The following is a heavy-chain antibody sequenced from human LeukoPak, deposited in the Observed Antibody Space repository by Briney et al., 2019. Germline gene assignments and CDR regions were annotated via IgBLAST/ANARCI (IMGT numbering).Heavy chain of an antibody. CDR1: GGSISSGGYY. CDR2: IYYSGST. J-gene: IGHJ5*02. Sequence: SQTLSLTCTVSGGSISSGGYYWSWIRQYPGKGLEWIGYIYYSGSTYYNPSLKSRVTISVDTSKNQFSLKLSSVTAADTAVYYCARVRYFSWFDPWGQGTLVTVSS. V-gene: IGHV4-31*03. CDR3: ARVRYFSWFDP. D-gene: IGHD1-14*01.